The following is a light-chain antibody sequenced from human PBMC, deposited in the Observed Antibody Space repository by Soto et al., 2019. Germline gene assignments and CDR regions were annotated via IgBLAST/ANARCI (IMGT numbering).Light chain of an antibody. V-gene: IGKV3-11*01. CDR2: DVS. Sequence: EIVLTQSPATLSLSPGDRVTLSCRSSQSVSNSLAWYQQKPGQPPRLLIYDVSNRATGIPARFSGSGSGTDFTLTITSLEPEDFAVYFCHQRYNWPRVTFGQGTRLE. CDR1: QSVSNS. CDR3: HQRYNWPRVT. J-gene: IGKJ5*01.